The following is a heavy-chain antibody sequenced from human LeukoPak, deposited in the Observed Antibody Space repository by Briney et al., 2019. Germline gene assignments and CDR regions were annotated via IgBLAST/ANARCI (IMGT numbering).Heavy chain of an antibody. J-gene: IGHJ4*02. CDR1: GFTFDDYT. CDR2: ISWDGGST. V-gene: IGHV3-43*01. CDR3: AKDSGRMVATYYFDY. D-gene: IGHD4/OR15-4a*01. Sequence: GGSLRLSCAASGFTFDDYTMHWVRQAPGKGLEWVSLISWDGGSTYYADSVKGRFTISRDNSKNSLYLQMNSLRTEDTALYYCAKDSGRMVATYYFDYWGQGTLVTVSS.